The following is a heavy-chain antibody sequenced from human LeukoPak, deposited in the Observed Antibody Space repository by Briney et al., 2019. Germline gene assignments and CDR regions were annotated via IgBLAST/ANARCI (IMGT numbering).Heavy chain of an antibody. CDR2: IYYDGST. CDR1: GGSISSSSYY. CDR3: ASQDPDDYGDYGRFQH. Sequence: SETLSLTCTVSGGSISSSSYYWGWIRQPPGKGLEWIGSIYYDGSTYNNPSLKSRVTISQDTSKNQFSLKLSSVTAADTAVYYCASQDPDDYGDYGRFQHWGQGTLVTVSS. J-gene: IGHJ1*01. V-gene: IGHV4-39*07. D-gene: IGHD4-17*01.